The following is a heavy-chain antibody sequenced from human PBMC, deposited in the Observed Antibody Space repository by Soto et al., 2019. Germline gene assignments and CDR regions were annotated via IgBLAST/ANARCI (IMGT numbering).Heavy chain of an antibody. CDR1: GGSISSYY. CDR2: IYYSGST. D-gene: IGHD2-2*01. CDR3: ARGDCSSTSCYAGGYYYYMDV. Sequence: SETLSLTCTVSGGSISSYYWSWIRQPPGKGLEWIGYIYYSGSTNYNPSLKSRVTISVDTSKNQFSLKLSSVTAADTAVYYCARGDCSSTSCYAGGYYYYMDVWGKGTTVTVSS. J-gene: IGHJ6*03. V-gene: IGHV4-59*01.